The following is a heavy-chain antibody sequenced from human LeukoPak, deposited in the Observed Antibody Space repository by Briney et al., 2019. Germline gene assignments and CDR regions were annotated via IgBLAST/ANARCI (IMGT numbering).Heavy chain of an antibody. CDR1: GYNFANYW. Sequence: GESLKISCKGSGYNFANYWIGWVRQMPGKGLEWMGIIYPADSDTRYSPSFQGQVTISADKSISTAYLQWSSLKASDTAMYYCARPADYGGNSFDYWGQGTLVTVSS. J-gene: IGHJ4*02. CDR3: ARPADYGGNSFDY. V-gene: IGHV5-51*01. CDR2: IYPADSDT. D-gene: IGHD4-23*01.